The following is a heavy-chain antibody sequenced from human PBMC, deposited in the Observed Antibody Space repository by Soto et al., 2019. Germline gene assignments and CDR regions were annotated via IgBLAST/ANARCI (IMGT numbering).Heavy chain of an antibody. CDR2: TYYRSKLYN. V-gene: IGHV6-1*01. CDR3: AREGDCSSASCYASTNYYFDY. CDR1: GDSVSSNSAA. D-gene: IGHD2-2*01. Sequence: PSQPLSLTFAISGDSVSSNSAAWNWIRQSPSRGLECLGRTYYRSKLYNDYAVSVKSRITINPDTSKNQFSLQLNSVTPEDTAVYYCAREGDCSSASCYASTNYYFDYWGQGTLVTVSS. J-gene: IGHJ4*02.